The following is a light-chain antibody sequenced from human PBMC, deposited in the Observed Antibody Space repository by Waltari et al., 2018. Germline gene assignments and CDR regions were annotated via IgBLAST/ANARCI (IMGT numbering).Light chain of an antibody. Sequence: DIQMTQSPSPLSASVGDRVTITCRASQRISSWLAWYQQKPGKAPKLLIYKASSLESGVPSRFSGSGSGTEFTLTISSLQPDDFATYYCQQYNSYSVTFGQGTKVEIK. CDR2: KAS. V-gene: IGKV1-5*03. CDR3: QQYNSYSVT. CDR1: QRISSW. J-gene: IGKJ1*01.